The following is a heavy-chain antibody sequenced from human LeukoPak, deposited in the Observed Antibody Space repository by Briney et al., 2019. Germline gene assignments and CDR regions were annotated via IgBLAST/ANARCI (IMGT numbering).Heavy chain of an antibody. J-gene: IGHJ4*02. CDR1: GGSISSSSYY. CDR3: ARSIGGYCSSTSCQGGAFDY. V-gene: IGHV4-39*01. D-gene: IGHD2-2*01. Sequence: SETLSLTCTVSGGSISSSSYYWGWIRQPPGKGLEWIGSIYYSGSTYYNPSLKSRVTISVDTSKNQFSLKLSSVTAADTAVYYCARSIGGYCSSTSCQGGAFDYWGQGTLVTVSS. CDR2: IYYSGST.